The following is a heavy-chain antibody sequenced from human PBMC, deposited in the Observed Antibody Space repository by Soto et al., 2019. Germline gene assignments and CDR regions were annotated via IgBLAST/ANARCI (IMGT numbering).Heavy chain of an antibody. J-gene: IGHJ3*02. Sequence: QVQLVESGGGVVQPGRSLRLSCAASAFTFSSYGMHWVRQAPGKGLEWVAVIWYDGSNKYYADSVKGRFTISRDNSKNTLYLQMNSLRAEDTAVYYCARDRIAVADFDAFDIWGQGTMVTVSS. D-gene: IGHD6-19*01. CDR3: ARDRIAVADFDAFDI. CDR1: AFTFSSYG. CDR2: IWYDGSNK. V-gene: IGHV3-33*01.